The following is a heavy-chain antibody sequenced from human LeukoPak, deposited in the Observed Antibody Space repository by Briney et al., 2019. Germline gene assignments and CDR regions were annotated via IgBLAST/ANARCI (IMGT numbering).Heavy chain of an antibody. CDR3: SRSAYYDGSGNYYDY. Sequence: GGPLRLSCAASGFTFSNYAMHWVRQAPGKGLVWVSRISDGGSTTTYADSVKGRFTISRDNAKNTLYLQMNGLRAEDTAVYYCSRSAYYDGSGNYYDYWGQGTLVTVSS. CDR1: GFTFSNYA. V-gene: IGHV3-74*01. CDR2: ISDGGSTT. J-gene: IGHJ4*02. D-gene: IGHD3-22*01.